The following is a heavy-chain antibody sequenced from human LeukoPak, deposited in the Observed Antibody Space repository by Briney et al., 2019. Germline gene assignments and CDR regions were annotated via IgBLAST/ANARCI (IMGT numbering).Heavy chain of an antibody. D-gene: IGHD6-13*01. V-gene: IGHV4-59*01. CDR2: IYYSGST. J-gene: IGHJ4*02. CDR1: GASISSYY. Sequence: SETLSLTCTVSGASISSYYWSWIRQPPGKRLEWIGYIYYSGSTNYNPSLKSRVTISVDTSKNQFSLKVSSVTAADTAVYYCAREGYSSSLDYWGQGTLVTVSS. CDR3: AREGYSSSLDY.